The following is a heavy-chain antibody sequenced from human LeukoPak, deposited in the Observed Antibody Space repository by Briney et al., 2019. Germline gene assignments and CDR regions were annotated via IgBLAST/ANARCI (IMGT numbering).Heavy chain of an antibody. V-gene: IGHV3-23*01. CDR3: AKEKRRGYSGYDTTLHIFDY. CDR1: GFTFSSYA. CDR2: ISGSGGST. J-gene: IGHJ4*02. D-gene: IGHD5-12*01. Sequence: GGSLRLSCAASGFTFSSYAMSWVRQAPGKGLEWVSAISGSGGSTYYADSVKGRFTISRDNSKNTLYLQMNSLRAEDTAVYYCAKEKRRGYSGYDTTLHIFDYWGQGTLVTVSS.